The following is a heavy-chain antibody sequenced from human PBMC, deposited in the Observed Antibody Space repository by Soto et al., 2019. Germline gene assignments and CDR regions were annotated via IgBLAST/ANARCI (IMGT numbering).Heavy chain of an antibody. V-gene: IGHV5-51*01. D-gene: IGHD1-26*01. CDR1: GYSFTSFW. CDR3: ARQQIPGELTAFDI. J-gene: IGHJ3*02. Sequence: GESLKISCKGSGYSFTSFWIGWVRQMPGKGLEWMGIIYPGDSDTRYIPSLQGQVTISADKSISTAYLQWSSLKASDTAMYYCARQQIPGELTAFDIWGQGTTVTVSS. CDR2: IYPGDSDT.